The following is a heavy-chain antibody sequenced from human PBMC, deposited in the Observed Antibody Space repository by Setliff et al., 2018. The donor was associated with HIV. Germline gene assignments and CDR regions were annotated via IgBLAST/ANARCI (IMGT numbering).Heavy chain of an antibody. CDR2: IYHTGST. Sequence: LSLTCTVSGGSINSTSYYWGWIRQPPGNGLEWIGSIYHTGSTYYKPSLKGRVTISVDTSKNQFSLRLSSVAAADTAVYYCARYSPRGYTLTGPYWGQGTLVTVSS. CDR3: ARYSPRGYTLTGPY. CDR1: GGSINSTSYY. D-gene: IGHD6-25*01. J-gene: IGHJ4*02. V-gene: IGHV4-39*01.